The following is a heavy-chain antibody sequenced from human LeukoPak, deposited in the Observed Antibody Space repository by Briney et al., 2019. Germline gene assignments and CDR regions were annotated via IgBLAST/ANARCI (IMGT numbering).Heavy chain of an antibody. CDR1: GFTFSSYS. V-gene: IGHV3-21*01. D-gene: IGHD3-22*01. Sequence: GGSLRLSCAASGFTFSSYSMNWVRQAPGKGLEWVSSISSSSSYIYYADTVKGRFTISRDNAKNSLYLQMNSLRAEDTAVYYCARVGYYYDSSGYLIDYWGQGTLVSVSS. CDR3: ARVGYYYDSSGYLIDY. J-gene: IGHJ4*02. CDR2: ISSSSSYI.